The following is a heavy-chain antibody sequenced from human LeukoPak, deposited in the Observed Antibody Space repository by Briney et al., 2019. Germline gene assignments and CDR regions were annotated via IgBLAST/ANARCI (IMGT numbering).Heavy chain of an antibody. CDR2: INPNNGGT. Sequence: ASVKVSCKASGYTFTAYYIHWVRQAPGQGLEWMGWINPNNGGTHYAQKFQDRVTMTRDTSISAAYMEVSSLTSDDTALYYCARVWQWQTLGYWGQGTLVTVSS. CDR1: GYTFTAYY. D-gene: IGHD6-19*01. CDR3: ARVWQWQTLGY. J-gene: IGHJ4*02. V-gene: IGHV1-2*02.